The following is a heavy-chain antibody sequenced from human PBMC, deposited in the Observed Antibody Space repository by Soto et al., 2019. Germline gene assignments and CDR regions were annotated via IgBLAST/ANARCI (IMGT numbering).Heavy chain of an antibody. Sequence: ASVKVSCKASGYTFTSYYMHWVRQAPGQGLEWMGVINPSGGSTSYAQKFQGRVTMTRDTSTSTVYMELSSLRSEDTAVYYCAREARLDAFDIWGQGTMVTVSS. V-gene: IGHV1-46*03. CDR2: INPSGGST. CDR1: GYTFTSYY. D-gene: IGHD6-6*01. CDR3: AREARLDAFDI. J-gene: IGHJ3*02.